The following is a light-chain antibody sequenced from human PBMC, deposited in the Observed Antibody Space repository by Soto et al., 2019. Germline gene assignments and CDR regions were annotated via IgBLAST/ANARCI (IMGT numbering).Light chain of an antibody. V-gene: IGKV3-11*01. J-gene: IGKJ5*01. Sequence: EIGLTQYPATLSLSPGERGTLSCMASQSVSSYLAWYQQKPGQAPRLLIYDASNRATGIPARFSGSGSGTDFTLTISSLEPEDFAVYYCQQRSNWPITFGQGTRLEI. CDR1: QSVSSY. CDR3: QQRSNWPIT. CDR2: DAS.